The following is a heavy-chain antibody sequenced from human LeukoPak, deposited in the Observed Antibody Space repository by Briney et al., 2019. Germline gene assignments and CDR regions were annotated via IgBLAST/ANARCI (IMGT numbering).Heavy chain of an antibody. D-gene: IGHD3-10*01. V-gene: IGHV3-21*01. Sequence: PWGTLRLSCVTSGFTFSRYSMRWVRQAPGKGLEWVSSIYFTGNYISYADSVKRRFTISRDNHKNSLYLQMHSLRAEGTAVYYCAREFNTVGNFDYWGEGTLVTVST. CDR1: GFTFSRYS. J-gene: IGHJ4*02. CDR2: IYFTGNYI. CDR3: AREFNTVGNFDY.